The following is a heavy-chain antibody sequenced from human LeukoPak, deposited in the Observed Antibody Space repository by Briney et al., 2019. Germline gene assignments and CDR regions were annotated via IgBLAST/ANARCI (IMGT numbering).Heavy chain of an antibody. CDR1: GGSISSGGYY. Sequence: PSQTLSLTCTVSGGSISSGGYYWSWIRQHPGKGLEWIGYIYYSGSTNYNPSLKSRVTISVDTSKNQFSLKLSSVTAADTAVYYCARVHSSHCSSTSCYRGYYYYYMDVWGKGTTVTVSS. D-gene: IGHD2-2*02. V-gene: IGHV4-31*03. J-gene: IGHJ6*03. CDR2: IYYSGST. CDR3: ARVHSSHCSSTSCYRGYYYYYMDV.